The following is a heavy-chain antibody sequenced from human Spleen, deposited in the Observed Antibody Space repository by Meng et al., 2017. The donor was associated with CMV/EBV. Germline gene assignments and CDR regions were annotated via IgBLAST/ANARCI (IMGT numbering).Heavy chain of an antibody. V-gene: IGHV4-34*01. CDR2: INHSGST. D-gene: IGHD3/OR15-3a*01. J-gene: IGHJ6*02. CDR3: AREDRLVPQSPYYYYGTDV. Sequence: SETLSLTCAVYGGSFSGYYWSWIRQPPGKGLEWIGEINHSGSTNYNPSLKSRVTISVDTSKNQFSLKLSSVTAADTAVYYCAREDRLVPQSPYYYYGTDVWGQGTTVTVSS. CDR1: GGSFSGYY.